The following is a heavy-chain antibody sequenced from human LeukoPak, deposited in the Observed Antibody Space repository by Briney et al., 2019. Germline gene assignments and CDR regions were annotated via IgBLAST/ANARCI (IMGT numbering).Heavy chain of an antibody. D-gene: IGHD5-24*01. J-gene: IGHJ3*02. CDR1: KFNFNAYG. Sequence: GGCLRLSCSTSKFNFNAYGMSWVRQAPGKGLEWVSSISGSGFSTQYADSVKGRFTISRDNSKNTLYLQMNSLRAEDTAVYYCAKDSLEAFDIWGQGTMVTVSS. CDR3: AKDSLEAFDI. CDR2: ISGSGFST. V-gene: IGHV3-23*01.